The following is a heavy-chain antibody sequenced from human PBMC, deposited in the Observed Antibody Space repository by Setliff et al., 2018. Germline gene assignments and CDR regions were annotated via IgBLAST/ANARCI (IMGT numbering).Heavy chain of an antibody. V-gene: IGHV4-59*11. CDR3: ARDRRIVGARHAFDI. CDR1: GGSISSQD. J-gene: IGHJ3*02. Sequence: PWETLSLTCTVSGGSISSQDWSWIRQPPGKGLEWIGYVYSSGITNYNPSLKSRVTMSVDTSKNQFSLRLSSVTAADTAVYYCARDRRIVGARHAFDIWGQGTMVTVSS. D-gene: IGHD1-26*01. CDR2: VYSSGIT.